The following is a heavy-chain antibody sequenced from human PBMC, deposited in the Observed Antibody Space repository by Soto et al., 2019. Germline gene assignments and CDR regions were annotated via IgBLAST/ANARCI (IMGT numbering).Heavy chain of an antibody. V-gene: IGHV3-30-3*01. Sequence: PGGSLRLSCAASGFTFSSYAMHWVRQAPGKGLEWVAVISYDGSNKYYADSVKGRFTISRDNSKNTLYLQMNSLRAEDTAVYYCARESGPPHCSSTSCYTPPTYGMDVWGQGTTVTVSS. D-gene: IGHD2-2*02. J-gene: IGHJ6*02. CDR2: ISYDGSNK. CDR3: ARESGPPHCSSTSCYTPPTYGMDV. CDR1: GFTFSSYA.